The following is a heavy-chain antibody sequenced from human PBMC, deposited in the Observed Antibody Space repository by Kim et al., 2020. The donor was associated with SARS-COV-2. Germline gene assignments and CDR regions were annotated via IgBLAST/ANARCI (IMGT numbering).Heavy chain of an antibody. D-gene: IGHD2-2*01. CDR3: ARDGTGYCSSTSCHAMSDYYYGMDV. CDR1: GYTFTSYY. V-gene: IGHV1-46*01. Sequence: ASVKVSCKASGYTFTSYYMHWVRQAPGQGLEWMGIINPSGGSTSYAQKFQGRVTMTRDTSTSTVYMELSSLRSEDTAVYYCARDGTGYCSSTSCHAMSDYYYGMDVWGQGTTVTVSS. CDR2: INPSGGST. J-gene: IGHJ6*02.